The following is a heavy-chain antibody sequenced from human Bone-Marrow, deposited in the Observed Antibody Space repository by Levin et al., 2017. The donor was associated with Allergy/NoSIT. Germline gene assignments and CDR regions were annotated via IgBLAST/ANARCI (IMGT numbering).Heavy chain of an antibody. J-gene: IGHJ6*03. CDR1: GGSVSSGSYY. D-gene: IGHD3-3*01. CDR2: IYYSGST. Sequence: SQTLSLTCTVSGGSVSSGSYYWSWIRQPPGKGLEWIGYIYYSGSTNYNPSLKSRVTISVDTSKNQFSLKLSSVTAADTAVYYCARGPDYDFWSGYYTNYYYYMDVWGKGTTVTVSS. CDR3: ARGPDYDFWSGYYTNYYYYMDV. V-gene: IGHV4-61*01.